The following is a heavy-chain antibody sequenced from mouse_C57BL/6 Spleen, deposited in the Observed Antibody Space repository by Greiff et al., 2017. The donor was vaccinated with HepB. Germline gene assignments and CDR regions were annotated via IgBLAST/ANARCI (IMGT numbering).Heavy chain of an antibody. V-gene: IGHV1-72*01. D-gene: IGHD2-2*01. J-gene: IGHJ2*01. CDR3: ERWDILWFSFDY. Sequence: VQLQQPGPELVKPGASVKLSCKASGYTFTSYWMHWVKQRPGRGLEWIGRIDPNSGGTKYNEKCQSKATLTVDKPSSTANMQLSSLTSEDSADYYGERWDILWFSFDYWGQGTTVTVSS. CDR2: IDPNSGGT. CDR1: GYTFTSYW.